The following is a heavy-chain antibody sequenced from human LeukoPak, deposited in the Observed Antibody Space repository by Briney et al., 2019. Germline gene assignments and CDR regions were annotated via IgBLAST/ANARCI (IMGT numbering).Heavy chain of an antibody. CDR1: GFALSTSGVG. CDR2: IYWNDDV. CDR3: AHSPYSTNWLFFDY. D-gene: IGHD3-9*01. V-gene: IGHV2-5*01. Sequence: AGPTLVQPTQTLTLTCTFSGFALSTSGVGVGWIRQPPGKALDWLALIYWNDDVPYSPSLRSRLTITKATSKNQVVLTMTHMDPVDTATYYCAHSPYSTNWLFFDYWGQGTLLTVSS. J-gene: IGHJ4*02.